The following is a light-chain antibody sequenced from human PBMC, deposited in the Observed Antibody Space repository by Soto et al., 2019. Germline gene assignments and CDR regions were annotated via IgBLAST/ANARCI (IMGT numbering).Light chain of an antibody. Sequence: ILMTQSPATLSVSPGERATLSCRASQSVSNNLAWYQQKPGQAPRLLIYDASTRATGIPARFSGSGSGTEFTLTISGLQSEDFATYYCQQYYTYPVTFGQGTRLEIK. CDR2: DAS. V-gene: IGKV3-15*01. CDR1: QSVSNN. CDR3: QQYYTYPVT. J-gene: IGKJ5*01.